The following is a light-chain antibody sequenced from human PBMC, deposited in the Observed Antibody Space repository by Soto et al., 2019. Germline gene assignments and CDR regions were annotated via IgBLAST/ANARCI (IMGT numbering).Light chain of an antibody. Sequence: EIVPTYFRRTLTVYTRDRVKLSCRASHSISINLAWYPHKPGQAPRLLNHGASTRATGVPARFSGSGSGTDFNHTISSLQSEDFGVYYCQPYNNWPSDTFGGGTKVDIK. CDR2: GAS. J-gene: IGKJ4*01. CDR3: QPYNNWPSDT. CDR1: HSISIN. V-gene: IGKV3D-15*01.